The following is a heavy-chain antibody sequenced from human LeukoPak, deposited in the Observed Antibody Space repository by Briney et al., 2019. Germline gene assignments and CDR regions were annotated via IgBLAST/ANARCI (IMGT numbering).Heavy chain of an antibody. CDR1: KFTFRHYG. CDR2: IWNDGSSQ. Sequence: GRSLRLSCAASKFTFRHYGMHWVRQAPGKGREWVAVIWNDGSSQYYADSVKGRFTVSRDNSQNTLFLQMNNLRPEDTAVYCAKDAERGFDYSNSLDKWGQGTLVTVSS. D-gene: IGHD4-11*01. J-gene: IGHJ4*02. V-gene: IGHV3-33*06. CDR3: AKDAERGFDYSNSLDK.